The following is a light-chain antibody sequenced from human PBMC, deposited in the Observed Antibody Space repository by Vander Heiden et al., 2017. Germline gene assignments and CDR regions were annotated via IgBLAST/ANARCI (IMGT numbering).Light chain of an antibody. Sequence: DIQMTQSPSSLSASVGDRVTITCQASQDISNYLNWYQQKPGKAPKLLIYDASNLETGVPSRCSGSGSGTDFTFTISSLQTEDIETYYCQQYDNFPFGHGTKVDIK. CDR1: QDISNY. CDR2: DAS. V-gene: IGKV1-33*01. CDR3: QQYDNFP. J-gene: IGKJ3*01.